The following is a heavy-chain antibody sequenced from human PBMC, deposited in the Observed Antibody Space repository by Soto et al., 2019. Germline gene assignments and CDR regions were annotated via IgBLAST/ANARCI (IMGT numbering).Heavy chain of an antibody. CDR2: IIPIFGTA. CDR3: ARGGNAGYFDLAANYYYYGMDV. CDR1: GGTFSSYA. J-gene: IGHJ6*02. V-gene: IGHV1-69*06. Sequence: QVQLVQSGAEVKKPGSSVKVSCKASGGTFSSYAISWVRQAPGQGLEWMGGIIPIFGTANYAQKFQGRVTITADKSTSTAYMELSSLRSEDTAVYYCARGGNAGYFDLAANYYYYGMDVWGQGTTVTVSS. D-gene: IGHD3-9*01.